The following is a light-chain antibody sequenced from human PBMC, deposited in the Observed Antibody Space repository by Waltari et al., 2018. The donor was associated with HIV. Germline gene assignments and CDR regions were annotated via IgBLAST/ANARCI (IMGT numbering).Light chain of an antibody. CDR2: QDN. CDR3: QAWDTSTGV. CDR1: TLGDKY. Sequence: SYELIQPPSVSVSPGQTPTITCAGDTLGDKYVCWYQQKPGQSPVLVVYQDNKRPSGIPERFSGSNSGNTATLTINGTQAVDEGDYYCQAWDTSTGVFGAGTKVSVL. J-gene: IGLJ1*01. V-gene: IGLV3-1*01.